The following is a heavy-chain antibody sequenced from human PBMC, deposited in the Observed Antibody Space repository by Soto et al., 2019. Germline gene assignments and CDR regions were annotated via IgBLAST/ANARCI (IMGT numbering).Heavy chain of an antibody. D-gene: IGHD3-9*01. CDR2: IGTAGDT. V-gene: IGHV3-13*01. CDR1: GFTFSSYD. CDR3: ARGGIPYYDILTGYYTQGQYGMDG. Sequence: GGSLRLSCAASGFTFSSYDMHWVRQATGKGLEWVSAIGTAGDTYYPGSVKGRFTISRENAKNSLYLQMNSLRAEDTAVYYCARGGIPYYDILTGYYTQGQYGMDGWGQGTTVTVSS. J-gene: IGHJ6*02.